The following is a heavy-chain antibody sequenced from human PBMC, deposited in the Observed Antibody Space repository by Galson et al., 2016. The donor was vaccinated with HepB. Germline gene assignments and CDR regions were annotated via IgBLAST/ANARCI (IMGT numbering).Heavy chain of an antibody. D-gene: IGHD3-22*01. CDR3: ARDDRWYYYDSSGYYYGAFDM. V-gene: IGHV3-48*02. CDR2: ISITSTTK. J-gene: IGHJ3*02. Sequence: SLRLSCAGSGFTLGRHSMNWVRQAPGKGLEWISYISITSTTKYYADSVKGRFTISRDNAKNSLYLQMNSLRDEDTAVYYCARDDRWYYYDSSGYYYGAFDMWGQGTMVAASS. CDR1: GFTLGRHS.